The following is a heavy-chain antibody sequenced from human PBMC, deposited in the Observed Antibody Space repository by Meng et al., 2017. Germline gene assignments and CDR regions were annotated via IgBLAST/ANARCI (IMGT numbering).Heavy chain of an antibody. J-gene: IGHJ4*02. CDR3: ARVGVGAPFDY. CDR2: INAGNGNT. D-gene: IGHD3-16*01. CDR1: GYTFTSYA. Sequence: QVQLVQSGAEVKKPGASVKVSCKASGYTFTSYAMHWVRQAPGQRLEWMGWINAGNGNTKYSQKFQGRVTITRDTSVSTAFMELTRLKSDDAALYYCARVGVGAPFDYWGQGTLVTVSS. V-gene: IGHV1-3*01.